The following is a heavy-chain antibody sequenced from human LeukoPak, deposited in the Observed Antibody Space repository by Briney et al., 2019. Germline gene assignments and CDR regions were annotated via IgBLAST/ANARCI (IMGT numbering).Heavy chain of an antibody. CDR2: INYSATT. CDR1: GASIISDTYF. V-gene: IGHV4-39*01. CDR3: ARHVAHYDWFDP. D-gene: IGHD4-17*01. Sequence: SETLSLTCTVSGASIISDTYFWTWIRQPPGKGLECIAIINYSATTYYNPSLRGRVTISVDTSKNQVSLKLSSVTAADTAIYYCARHVAHYDWFDPWGQGTLVTVSS. J-gene: IGHJ5*02.